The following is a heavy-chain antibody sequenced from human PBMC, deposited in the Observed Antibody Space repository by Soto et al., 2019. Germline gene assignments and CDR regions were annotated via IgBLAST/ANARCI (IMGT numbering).Heavy chain of an antibody. V-gene: IGHV4-31*03. CDR2: IYYSGST. CDR3: ASNRREQLGWFDP. Sequence: SETLSLTCTVSGGSISSGGYYWSWIRQHPGKGLEWIGYIYYSGSTYYNPSLKSRFTISVDTSKNQFSLKLSSVTAADTAVYYCASNRREQLGWFDPWGQGTLVTVSS. D-gene: IGHD6-13*01. CDR1: GGSISSGGYY. J-gene: IGHJ5*02.